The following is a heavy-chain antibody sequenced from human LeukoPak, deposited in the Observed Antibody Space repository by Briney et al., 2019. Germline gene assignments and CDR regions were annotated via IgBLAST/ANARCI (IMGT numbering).Heavy chain of an antibody. J-gene: IGHJ5*02. CDR1: GLTLCIYN. V-gene: IGHV3-21*05. CDR3: VRIPNCANLPNWFDP. CDR2: MSGSSDYK. Sequence: GGPLSLLCSACGLTLCIYNMLGLPGAPEKALVGISYMSGSSDYKYYADSVKGRFTISKDNTKNSLYLQMNSLRADDTAVYYGVRIPNCANLPNWFDPWGQGTLVTVSS. D-gene: IGHD2-21*01.